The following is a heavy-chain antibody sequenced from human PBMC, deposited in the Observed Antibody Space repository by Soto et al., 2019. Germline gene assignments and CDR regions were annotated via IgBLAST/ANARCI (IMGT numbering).Heavy chain of an antibody. J-gene: IGHJ6*02. V-gene: IGHV4-59*01. CDR1: GGSTSSYY. CDR3: ARGKSTHFDRSGYYRYFYGLDV. Sequence: QVQLQESGPGLVKPSETLSLTCTVSGGSTSSYYWSWIRQSPGKGLEWIGFIHHSGSTNYNPSLKSRVTVSLDTSTNQFVLSRTTVTAAYTAVYCCARGKSTHFDRSGYYRYFYGLDVWGQGTTVTVSS. CDR2: IHHSGST. D-gene: IGHD3-22*01.